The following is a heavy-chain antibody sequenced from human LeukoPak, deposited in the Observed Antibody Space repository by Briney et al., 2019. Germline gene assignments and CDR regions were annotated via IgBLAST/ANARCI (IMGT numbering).Heavy chain of an antibody. J-gene: IGHJ5*02. CDR2: IYYGGST. D-gene: IGHD4-23*01. CDR3: ARSVYGGQTGSWFDP. CDR1: FASISNYY. V-gene: IGHV4-59*07. Sequence: DTLSLTSTFSFASISNYYWCLIQQPPGKLLEFIYYIYYGGSTNYNPSLKSRVTISIDTSKNQFSLKLSSVTAADTAVYYCARSVYGGQTGSWFDPWGQGTLVTVSS.